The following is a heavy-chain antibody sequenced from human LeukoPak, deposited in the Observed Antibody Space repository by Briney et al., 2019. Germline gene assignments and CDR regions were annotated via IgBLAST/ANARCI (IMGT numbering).Heavy chain of an antibody. D-gene: IGHD2-21*01. J-gene: IGHJ4*02. CDR2: INQDGSEK. Sequence: GGSLRLSCAASGFTFSSYWMIWVRQAPGKGLEWVANINQDGSEKYYVDSVKGRFTISRDNAKNSVYLQINSLRVEDTAVYYCAKTQAAYCGGDCFTDYWGQGTLVTVSS. CDR3: AKTQAAYCGGDCFTDY. CDR1: GFTFSSYW. V-gene: IGHV3-7*01.